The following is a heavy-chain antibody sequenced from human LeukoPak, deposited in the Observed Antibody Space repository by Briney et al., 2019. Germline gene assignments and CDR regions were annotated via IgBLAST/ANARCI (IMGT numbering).Heavy chain of an antibody. CDR1: GGTFSSYA. CDR3: ARDVYYGSGSYTIDY. V-gene: IGHV1-18*01. D-gene: IGHD3-10*01. CDR2: ISTYNVNT. J-gene: IGHJ4*02. Sequence: ASVKVSCKASGGTFSSYAISWVRQAPGQGLEWMGWISTYNVNTNYAQHLQGRVTMTTDTSTGTAYMELRSLRSDDTAVYYCARDVYYGSGSYTIDYWGQGTLVTVSS.